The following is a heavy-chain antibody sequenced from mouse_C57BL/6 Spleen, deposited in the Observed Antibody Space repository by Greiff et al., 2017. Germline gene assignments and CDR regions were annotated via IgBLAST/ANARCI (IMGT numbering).Heavy chain of an antibody. CDR2: INPNNGGT. J-gene: IGHJ4*01. CDR3: ARRYGSSFYYAMDY. CDR1: GYTFTDYY. D-gene: IGHD1-1*01. V-gene: IGHV1-26*01. Sequence: EVQLQQSGPELVKPGASVKISCKASGYTFTDYYMNWVKQSHGKSLEWIGDINPNNGGTSYNQKFKGKATLTVDKSSSTAYMELRSLTSEDSAVYYCARRYGSSFYYAMDYWGQGTSVTVSS.